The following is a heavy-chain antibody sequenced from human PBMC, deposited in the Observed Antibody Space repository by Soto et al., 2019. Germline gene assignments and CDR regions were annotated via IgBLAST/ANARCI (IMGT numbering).Heavy chain of an antibody. CDR2: IYYSGST. Sequence: QLQLQESGPGLVKPSETLSLTCTVSGGSISSSSYYWGWIRQPPGKWLEWIGSIYYSGSTYYNPSLKIRVTISVDTSKNQFSLKLSSVTAEDTAVYYCARRGSGSYSDYWGQGTLVTVSS. J-gene: IGHJ4*02. D-gene: IGHD3-10*01. V-gene: IGHV4-39*01. CDR1: GGSISSSSYY. CDR3: ARRGSGSYSDY.